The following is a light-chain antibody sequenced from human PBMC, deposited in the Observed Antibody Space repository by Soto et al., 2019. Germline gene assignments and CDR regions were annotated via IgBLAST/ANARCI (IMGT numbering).Light chain of an antibody. Sequence: EIVLTQSPATLSLSPGERATLSCRASQSVSSYLAWYQQKPGQAPRLLIYDASNRATGIPARFSGSGSGTDFTLTISSLEPEYFAVYYCQQRSNWPPQTFVHVTKREIK. CDR1: QSVSSY. CDR2: DAS. V-gene: IGKV3-11*01. CDR3: QQRSNWPPQT. J-gene: IGKJ1*01.